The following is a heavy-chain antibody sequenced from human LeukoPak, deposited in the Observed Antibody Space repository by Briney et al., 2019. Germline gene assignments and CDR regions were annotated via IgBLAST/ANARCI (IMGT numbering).Heavy chain of an antibody. J-gene: IGHJ4*02. Sequence: PGGSVRLSCAASGFTFSSYAMHWVRQAPGKGLEWVAVISYDGSNKYYADSVKGRFTTSRDNSKNTLYLQMNSLRAEDTAVYYCARPSVSYSSDFDYWGQGTLVTVSS. CDR2: ISYDGSNK. V-gene: IGHV3-30*04. D-gene: IGHD6-25*01. CDR1: GFTFSSYA. CDR3: ARPSVSYSSDFDY.